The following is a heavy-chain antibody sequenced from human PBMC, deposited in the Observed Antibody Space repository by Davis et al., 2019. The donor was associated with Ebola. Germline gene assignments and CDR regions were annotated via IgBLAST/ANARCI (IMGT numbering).Heavy chain of an antibody. J-gene: IGHJ6*03. D-gene: IGHD2-2*01. CDR2: IDPSDSYT. CDR1: GYSFTSYW. CDR3: ARRDCSSTSCPYWYYMDV. V-gene: IGHV5-10-1*04. Sequence: GESLKISCKGSGYSFTSYWISWVRQMPGKGLEWMGRIDPSDSYTNYSPSFQGQVTISADKSISTAYLQWSSLKASDTAMYYCARRDCSSTSCPYWYYMDVWGKGTTVTVSS.